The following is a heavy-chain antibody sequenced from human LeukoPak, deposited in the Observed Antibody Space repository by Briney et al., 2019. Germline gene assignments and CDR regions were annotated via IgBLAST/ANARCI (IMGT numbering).Heavy chain of an antibody. Sequence: PSGTLSLTCAVSGGSISSSNWWSWVRQPPGKGLEWIGEIYYSGSTNYNPSLKSRVIISVATSKNQFSLKLSSVTAADTAVYYCASNSPGGAFDIWGQGTMVTVSS. CDR2: IYYSGST. V-gene: IGHV4-4*02. CDR3: ASNSPGGAFDI. D-gene: IGHD4-23*01. J-gene: IGHJ3*02. CDR1: GGSISSSNW.